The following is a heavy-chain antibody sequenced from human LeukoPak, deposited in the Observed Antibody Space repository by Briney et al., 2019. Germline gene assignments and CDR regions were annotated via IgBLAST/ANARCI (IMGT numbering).Heavy chain of an antibody. V-gene: IGHV3-21*01. CDR3: ARGPSGGNGFSY. Sequence: GGSLRLSCAASGFAFSSYTMNWVRQAPGKGLEWVSSITSDDTYIHYADSVKGRFTISRDNAKNSLFLQLSSLRAEDTAVYYCARGPSGGNGFSYWGLGTLVTVSS. D-gene: IGHD2-15*01. CDR2: ITSDDTYI. CDR1: GFAFSSYT. J-gene: IGHJ4*02.